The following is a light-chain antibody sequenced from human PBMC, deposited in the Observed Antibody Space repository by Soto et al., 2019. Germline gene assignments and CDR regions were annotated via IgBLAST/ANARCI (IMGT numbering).Light chain of an antibody. CDR3: FSYAGSGTMI. J-gene: IGLJ2*01. CDR1: SSNIGAGYD. CDR2: GNS. V-gene: IGLV1-40*01. Sequence: QSVLTQPPSVSGAPGQRVTISCTGSSSNIGAGYDVHWYQQLPGTAPKLLIYGNSNRPSGVPDRFSGSKSGTSASLAITGLQAEDEGDYYCFSYAGSGTMIFGGGTKLTVL.